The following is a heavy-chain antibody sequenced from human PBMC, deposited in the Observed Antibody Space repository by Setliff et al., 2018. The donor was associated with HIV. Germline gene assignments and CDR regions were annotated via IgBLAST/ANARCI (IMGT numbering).Heavy chain of an antibody. CDR1: GDSISSSSYY. CDR2: IYYSGST. V-gene: IGHV4-39*07. D-gene: IGHD3-16*01. Sequence: PSETLSLTCTVSGDSISSSSYYWGWIRQPPGKGLEWIGTIYYSGSTYYNPSHKSRVTISVDTSKNQFSLRLSSVTAADTAVYFCARVKSGTLGGYVDYWGQGTLVTVSS. CDR3: ARVKSGTLGGYVDY. J-gene: IGHJ4*02.